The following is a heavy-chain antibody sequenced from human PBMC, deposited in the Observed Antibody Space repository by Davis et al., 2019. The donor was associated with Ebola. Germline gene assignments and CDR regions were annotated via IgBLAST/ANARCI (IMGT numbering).Heavy chain of an antibody. Sequence: GESLKISCAASGFTSSNHYMGWIRQAPGEGLEWISYISDSGDAEFYGDSVKGRFTISRDNSRNTLYLQMSSLRAEDTAVYYCAKPTQSSSGVGRYFDYWGQGTLVTVSS. CDR1: GFTSSNHY. CDR3: AKPTQSSSGVGRYFDY. D-gene: IGHD6-6*01. J-gene: IGHJ4*02. V-gene: IGHV3-11*01. CDR2: ISDSGDAE.